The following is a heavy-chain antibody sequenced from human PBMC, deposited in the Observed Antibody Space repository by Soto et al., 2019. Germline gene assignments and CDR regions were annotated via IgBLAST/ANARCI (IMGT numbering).Heavy chain of an antibody. CDR2: IYHSGIT. D-gene: IGHD5-12*01. Sequence: PSETLSLTCSVSNLSISSGYYWGWIRQPPGKGLEWIANIYHSGITYYNSSLKSRITISVDTSKNQFSLKLNSVTAADTAVYYCARDRQSEIVAMLASNGMDVWGQGTTVTVSS. CDR1: NLSISSGYY. J-gene: IGHJ6*02. CDR3: ARDRQSEIVAMLASNGMDV. V-gene: IGHV4-38-2*02.